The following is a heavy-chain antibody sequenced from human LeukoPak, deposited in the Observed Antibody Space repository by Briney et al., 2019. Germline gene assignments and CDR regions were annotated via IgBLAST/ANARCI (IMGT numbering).Heavy chain of an antibody. V-gene: IGHV3-30*18. Sequence: GGSLRLSCAASGFTFSSSGMHWVRQAPGKGLEWVAVISKDGSNKYYADSVKGRFTISRDNSKNTLYLQMNSLRAEDTAVYYCAKARSYCGGDCSLYAFDIWGQGTMVTVSS. D-gene: IGHD2-21*01. CDR2: ISKDGSNK. CDR1: GFTFSSSG. CDR3: AKARSYCGGDCSLYAFDI. J-gene: IGHJ3*02.